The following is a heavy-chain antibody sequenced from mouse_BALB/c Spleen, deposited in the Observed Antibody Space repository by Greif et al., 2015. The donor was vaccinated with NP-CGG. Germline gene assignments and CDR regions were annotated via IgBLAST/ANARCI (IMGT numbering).Heavy chain of an antibody. CDR2: INPNNGGT. Sequence: EVQLQQSGPELVKLGASVKISCKTSGYTFTEYTMHWVKQSHGKSLERIGGINPNNGGTSYNQKFKGKATLTVDKSSSTAYMELRSLTSEDSAVYYCAGYYFFDYWGQGTTLTVSS. J-gene: IGHJ2*01. CDR1: GYTFTEYT. CDR3: AGYYFFDY. V-gene: IGHV1-18*01.